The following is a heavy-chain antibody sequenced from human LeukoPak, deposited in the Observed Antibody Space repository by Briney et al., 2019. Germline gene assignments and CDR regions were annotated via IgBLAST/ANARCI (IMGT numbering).Heavy chain of an antibody. CDR3: ARFYGGKPY. D-gene: IGHD4-23*01. V-gene: IGHV4-34*01. CDR1: GGSFSGYY. CDR2: INHSGST. J-gene: IGHJ4*02. Sequence: SSETLSLTCAVYGGSFSGYYWSWIRQPPGKGLEWIGEINHSGSTNYNPSLKSRVTISVDTSRNQFSLKLSSVTAADTAVYYCARFYGGKPYWGQGTLITVSS.